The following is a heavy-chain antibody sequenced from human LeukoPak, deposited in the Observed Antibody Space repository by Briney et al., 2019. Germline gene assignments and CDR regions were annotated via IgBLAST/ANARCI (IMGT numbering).Heavy chain of an antibody. V-gene: IGHV1-18*01. Sequence: ASVKVSCKASGYTFTSYGISWVRQAPGQGLEWMGWISAYNGNTNYVQKLQGRVTMTTDTSTSTAYMELRSLRSDDTAVYYCAREYYYDSSGYHPLDYWGQGTLVTVSS. D-gene: IGHD3-22*01. CDR3: AREYYYDSSGYHPLDY. J-gene: IGHJ4*02. CDR2: ISAYNGNT. CDR1: GYTFTSYG.